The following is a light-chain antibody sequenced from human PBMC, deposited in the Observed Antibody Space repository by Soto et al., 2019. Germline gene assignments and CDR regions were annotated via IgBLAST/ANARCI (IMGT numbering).Light chain of an antibody. V-gene: IGKV4-1*01. CDR2: WAS. CDR3: QHHLSTPLT. J-gene: IGKJ4*01. Sequence: DIVMTQSPDSLAVSLGERATINCKSSQSVLYSSNNKNYLAWYQQKPGQPPKLLIYWASTRESGVPDRFSGSGFGTVFPLTTSSLQAEDGAVYSCQHHLSTPLTFGGGTKGELK. CDR1: QSVLYSSNNKNY.